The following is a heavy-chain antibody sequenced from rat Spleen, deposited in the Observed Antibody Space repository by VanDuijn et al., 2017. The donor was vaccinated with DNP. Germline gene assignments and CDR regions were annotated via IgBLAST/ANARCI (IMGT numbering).Heavy chain of an antibody. CDR1: GFIFSDHD. Sequence: EVQLVESGGGLVQPGRSLKLSCAASGFIFSDHDMAWVRQAPAKGLEWVASISYEGSSSYYGDSVKGRFTLSRDNEKSTLYLQMDSLRSEDTATYYCTTFEGTNAWGQGTSVTVSS. J-gene: IGHJ4*01. V-gene: IGHV5-20*01. CDR2: ISYEGSSS. D-gene: IGHD1-11*01. CDR3: TTFEGTNA.